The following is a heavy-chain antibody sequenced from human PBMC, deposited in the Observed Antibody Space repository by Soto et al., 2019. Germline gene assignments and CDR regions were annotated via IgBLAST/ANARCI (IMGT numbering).Heavy chain of an antibody. V-gene: IGHV1-18*01. D-gene: IGHD5-12*01. J-gene: IGHJ5*02. CDR3: ARDLKANVATMANWFDP. Sequence: QVPLVQSGAEVKKPGASVKVSCKASGYTFTSYGISWVRQAPGQGLEWMGWISAYNGNTNYAQKLQGRVTMTTDTSTSTAYMELRSLRSDDTAVYYCARDLKANVATMANWFDPWGQGTLVTVSS. CDR2: ISAYNGNT. CDR1: GYTFTSYG.